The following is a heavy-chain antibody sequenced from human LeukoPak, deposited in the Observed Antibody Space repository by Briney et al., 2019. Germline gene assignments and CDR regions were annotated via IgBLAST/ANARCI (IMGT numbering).Heavy chain of an antibody. CDR1: GFTFDTYA. Sequence: GGSLRLSCAASGFTFDTYAMSWVRQAPGKGLEWVSSISGDGGNTYYADSVKGRFTISRDNSKNTLYSQMNSLRAEDTAVYYCAKLIAVAGTDDYWGQGSLVTVSS. CDR3: AKLIAVAGTDDY. J-gene: IGHJ4*02. CDR2: ISGDGGNT. D-gene: IGHD6-19*01. V-gene: IGHV3-23*01.